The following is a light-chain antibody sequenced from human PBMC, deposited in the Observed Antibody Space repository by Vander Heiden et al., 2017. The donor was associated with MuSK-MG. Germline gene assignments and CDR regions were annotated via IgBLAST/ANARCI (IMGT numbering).Light chain of an antibody. CDR2: DAS. Sequence: EIVLTQSPATLSLSPGERATLSCRASQSFSSYLSWYQQKPGQAPRLLIYDASNSATGIPARFSGSGSGTDFTLTISSLEPEDFAVYYCQQRSNWPPALTFGGGTKVEIK. J-gene: IGKJ4*01. CDR1: QSFSSY. CDR3: QQRSNWPPALT. V-gene: IGKV3-11*01.